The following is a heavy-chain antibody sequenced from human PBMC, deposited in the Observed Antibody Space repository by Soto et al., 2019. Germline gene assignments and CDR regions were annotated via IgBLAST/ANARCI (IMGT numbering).Heavy chain of an antibody. Sequence: PGGSLRLSCAASGFTFRSHWLSWVRQAPGKGLQWVPVISYDGSNKYYADAVKGRFTIARDNSKNTLYLQMNSLIAEDTAVYYCAKDGPRVLRWLRLGEHVQHWGQGTLGTGSS. CDR2: ISYDGSNK. D-gene: IGHD5-12*01. J-gene: IGHJ1*01. CDR3: AKDGPRVLRWLRLGEHVQH. CDR1: GFTFRSHW. V-gene: IGHV3-30*18.